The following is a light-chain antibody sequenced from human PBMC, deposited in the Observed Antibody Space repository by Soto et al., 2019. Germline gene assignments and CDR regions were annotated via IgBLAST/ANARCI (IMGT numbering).Light chain of an antibody. CDR2: EVS. CDR1: SSDVGGYDY. V-gene: IGLV2-8*01. CDR3: SSYAGSSNWV. Sequence: QSALTQPPSASGSPGQSVTISCTGTSSDVGGYDYVSWYQQEPGKAPKVMIYEVSQRPSGVPDRYSGSKSGNTAFLTVSGLQADDEAVYYCSSYAGSSNWVFGGGTNVTVL. J-gene: IGLJ3*02.